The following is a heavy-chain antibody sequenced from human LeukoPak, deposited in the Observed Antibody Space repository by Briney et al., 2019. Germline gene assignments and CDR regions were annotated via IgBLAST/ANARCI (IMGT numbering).Heavy chain of an antibody. CDR2: INHSGST. CDR3: ARGGFGYSYGGGFDY. D-gene: IGHD5-18*01. CDR1: GGSFSGYY. J-gene: IGHJ4*02. V-gene: IGHV4-34*01. Sequence: SETLSLTCAVYGGSFSGYYWSWIRKPPGKGLAWIREINHSGSTNYNPSLKSRVTISVDTSKNQFALKLSSVTAADTAVYYCARGGFGYSYGGGFDYWGQGTLVTVSS.